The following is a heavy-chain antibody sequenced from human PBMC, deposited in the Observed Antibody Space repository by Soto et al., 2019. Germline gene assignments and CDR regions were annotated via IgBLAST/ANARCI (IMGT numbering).Heavy chain of an antibody. D-gene: IGHD2-2*02. J-gene: IGHJ6*01. Sequence: PGGSLRLSCAASGFTFSSYAMHWVRQASGKGLEWVAVISYDGSNKYYADSVKGRFTISRDNSKNTLYLQMNSLRAEDTAVYYCARGYFSSTSCYTPQRSSYYYYGMDVWGQGTTVTVSS. V-gene: IGHV3-30-3*01. CDR1: GFTFSSYA. CDR3: ARGYFSSTSCYTPQRSSYYYYGMDV. CDR2: ISYDGSNK.